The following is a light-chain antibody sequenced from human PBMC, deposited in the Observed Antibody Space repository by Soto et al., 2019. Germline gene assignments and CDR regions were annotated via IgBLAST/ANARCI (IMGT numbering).Light chain of an antibody. CDR2: GAS. V-gene: IGKV3-20*01. CDR3: QQYGSSGT. CDR1: QSVSNNY. Sequence: EIVLTQSPCTLALSPGERATLSCRAIQSVSNNYLAWYQQKPGQAPRLLIYGASNRATGIPDRFSGSGSGTDFTLTISGLEPEDFAVYYCQQYGSSGTFGQGTKVDIK. J-gene: IGKJ1*01.